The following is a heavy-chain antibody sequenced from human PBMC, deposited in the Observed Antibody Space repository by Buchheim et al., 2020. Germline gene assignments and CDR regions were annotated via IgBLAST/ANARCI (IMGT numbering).Heavy chain of an antibody. D-gene: IGHD3-3*01. CDR1: GYTFTSYA. V-gene: IGHV1-3*01. CDR3: ASAPDPAGYYDFWSGPDV. Sequence: QVQLVQSGAEVKKPGASVKVSCKASGYTFTSYAMHWVRQAPGQRLEWMGLINASNSNTNYSQKFQGRVTITRDTSASTAYMELSSLRSEDTAVYYCASAPDPAGYYDFWSGPDVWGKGTT. CDR2: INASNSNT. J-gene: IGHJ6*03.